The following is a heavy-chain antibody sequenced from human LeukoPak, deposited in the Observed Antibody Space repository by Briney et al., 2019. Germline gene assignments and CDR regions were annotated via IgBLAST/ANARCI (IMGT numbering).Heavy chain of an antibody. Sequence: GASVTVSCKASGYTFTSYGISWVRQAPGQGLEWMGWISAYNGNTTYAQKLQGRVTMTTDTSTSTAYMELRSLRSDDTAVYYCARVRSRGSCGDYWGQGTLVTVSS. D-gene: IGHD2-2*01. CDR3: ARVRSRGSCGDY. J-gene: IGHJ4*02. V-gene: IGHV1-18*01. CDR2: ISAYNGNT. CDR1: GYTFTSYG.